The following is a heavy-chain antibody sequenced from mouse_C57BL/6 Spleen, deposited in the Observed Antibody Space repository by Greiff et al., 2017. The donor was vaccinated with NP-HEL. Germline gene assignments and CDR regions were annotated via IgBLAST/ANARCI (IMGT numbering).Heavy chain of an antibody. D-gene: IGHD2-4*01. CDR2: ILPGSGST. CDR1: GYTFTGYW. Sequence: VQLQQSGAELMKPGASVKLSCKATGYTFTGYWIEWVKQRPGHGLEWIGEILPGSGSTNYNEKFKGKATFTADTSSNTAYMQLSSLTTEDSAIYYCARPLIYYEYEDYAMDYWGQGTSVTVSS. J-gene: IGHJ4*01. CDR3: ARPLIYYEYEDYAMDY. V-gene: IGHV1-9*01.